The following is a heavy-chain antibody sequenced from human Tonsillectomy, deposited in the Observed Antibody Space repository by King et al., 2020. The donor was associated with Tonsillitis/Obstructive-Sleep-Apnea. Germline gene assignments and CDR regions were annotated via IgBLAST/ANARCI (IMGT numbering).Heavy chain of an antibody. CDR1: GFTFDDYA. D-gene: IGHD3-3*01. Sequence: QLVQSGGGLVQPGRSLRLSCAASGFTFDDYAMHWVRQAPGKGLEWVSGITWYSDTIGYADSVRGRFTISRDNAKNSLFLQMNSLRPDDTALYYCAKGGFLEWLLDYWGQGTLVTVSS. V-gene: IGHV3-9*01. CDR2: ITWYSDTI. CDR3: AKGGFLEWLLDY. J-gene: IGHJ4*02.